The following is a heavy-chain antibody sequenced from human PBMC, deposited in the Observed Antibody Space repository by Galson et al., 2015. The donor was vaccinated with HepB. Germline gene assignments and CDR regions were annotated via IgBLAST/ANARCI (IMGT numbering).Heavy chain of an antibody. Sequence: TLSLTCTVSGGSISSGSYYWSWIRQPAGKGLEWIGRIYTSGSTNYNPSLKSRVAMSVDTSKNQFSLKLSSVTAADTAVYYCARDWSAGTRYYYMDVWGKGTTVTVSS. V-gene: IGHV4-61*02. CDR3: ARDWSAGTRYYYMDV. D-gene: IGHD6-19*01. J-gene: IGHJ6*03. CDR2: IYTSGST. CDR1: GGSISSGSYY.